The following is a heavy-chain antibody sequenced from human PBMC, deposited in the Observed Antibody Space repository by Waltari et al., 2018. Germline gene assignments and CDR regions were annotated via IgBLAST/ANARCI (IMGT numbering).Heavy chain of an antibody. CDR3: GRHHYSGQIYDAVNL. Sequence: AVSGGTLLGHGGSLRPPWTVPEFPLTSFSFIWVRQAPGKGLEWIAYISYYVDVFQDGPSVESQITVSRDNAKKALFLQMNNVRGEDTAIYDCGRHHYSGQIYDAVNLWGPGTVVTVSS. J-gene: IGHJ3*01. CDR1: EFPLTSFS. CDR2: ISYYVDVF. D-gene: IGHD6-19*01. V-gene: IGHV3-11*01.